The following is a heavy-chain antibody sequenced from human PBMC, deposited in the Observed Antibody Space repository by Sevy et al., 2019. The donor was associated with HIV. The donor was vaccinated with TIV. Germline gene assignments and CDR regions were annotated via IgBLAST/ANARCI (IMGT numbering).Heavy chain of an antibody. D-gene: IGHD2-8*02. J-gene: IGHJ6*02. Sequence: GGSLRLSCAASGFTFSYAWMSWVRQAPGKGLEWVGRIKAKSDGGTIDYAAPVKGRFTISRDDSKNTQYLQMNSLKTEDTGIYYCNTDPIIVLLVTDGMDVWGQGTTVTVSS. V-gene: IGHV3-15*01. CDR2: IKAKSDGGTI. CDR3: NTDPIIVLLVTDGMDV. CDR1: GFTFSYAW.